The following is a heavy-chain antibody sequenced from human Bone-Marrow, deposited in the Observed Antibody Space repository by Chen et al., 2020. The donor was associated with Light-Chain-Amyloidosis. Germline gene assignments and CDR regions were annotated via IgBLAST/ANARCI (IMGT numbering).Heavy chain of an antibody. CDR3: ARRRDGYTFDF. Sequence: EVQLEQSGPEVKKPGESLKISCKGSGYTFPNYWIGWVRQMPGKGLEWMGVSYPDDSAAIYSPSFEGQVTISADKSITTAHLQWRSLKASDTAMYYCARRRDGYTFDFWGQGTLVTVSS. D-gene: IGHD5-12*01. CDR1: GYTFPNYW. J-gene: IGHJ4*02. V-gene: IGHV5-51*01. CDR2: SYPDDSAA.